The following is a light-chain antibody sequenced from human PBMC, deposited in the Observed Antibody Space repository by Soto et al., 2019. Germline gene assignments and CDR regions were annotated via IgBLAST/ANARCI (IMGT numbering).Light chain of an antibody. V-gene: IGKV3-20*01. CDR3: HQYGSSPST. J-gene: IGKJ1*01. CDR2: DAS. Sequence: EIVLTQSPGTLSLSPWERATLSWRASQSVSSSYLTWYQQKPGQAPRLLIYDASSRATGIPDRFSGRGSGTDFTLTISRLEPEDFAVYYCHQYGSSPSTFGQGTKVDIK. CDR1: QSVSSSY.